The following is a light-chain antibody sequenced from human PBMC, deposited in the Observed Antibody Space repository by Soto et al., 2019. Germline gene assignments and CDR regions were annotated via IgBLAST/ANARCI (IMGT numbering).Light chain of an antibody. CDR1: SSDIGAYNY. V-gene: IGLV2-11*01. CDR3: CSYAGTYTDV. J-gene: IGLJ1*01. Sequence: QSALTQPRSVSGSPGQSVTISCTGTSSDIGAYNYVSWYQQHPGKVPKLMLYDVSQRPSGVPDRFSGSKSGNTASLTISGLQAEDEADYYCCSYAGTYTDVFGTGTKLTVL. CDR2: DVS.